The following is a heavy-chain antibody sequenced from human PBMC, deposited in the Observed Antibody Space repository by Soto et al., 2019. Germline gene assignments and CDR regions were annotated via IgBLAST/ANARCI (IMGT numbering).Heavy chain of an antibody. CDR2: IYYSGST. Sequence: SETLSLTCTVSGGSISSGDYYWSWIRQPPGKGLEWIGYIYYSGSTYYNQSLKSRVTISVDTSKNKFSLKLSSVTAADTAVYYCAREGETTVTQYSYGMDVWGQGTTVTVSS. D-gene: IGHD4-17*01. CDR1: GGSISSGDYY. J-gene: IGHJ6*02. CDR3: AREGETTVTQYSYGMDV. V-gene: IGHV4-30-4*01.